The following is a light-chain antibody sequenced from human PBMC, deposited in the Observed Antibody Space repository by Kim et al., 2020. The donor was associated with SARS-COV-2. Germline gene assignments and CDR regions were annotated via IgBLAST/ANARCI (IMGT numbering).Light chain of an antibody. Sequence: DIVLTQSPDSLSLSLGERATINCKSSQSVFHSSSNNNHLAWYRQRPGQPPQLLIYWASSRESGVPDRFSASGSGTDFTLTISSLQAEDVALYYCHQSHSSPYTFGQGTKLEI. CDR2: WAS. J-gene: IGKJ2*01. CDR1: QSVFHSSSNNNH. V-gene: IGKV4-1*01. CDR3: HQSHSSPYT.